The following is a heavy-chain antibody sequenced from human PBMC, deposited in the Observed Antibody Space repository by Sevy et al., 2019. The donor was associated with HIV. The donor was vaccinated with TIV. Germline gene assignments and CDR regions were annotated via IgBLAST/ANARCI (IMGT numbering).Heavy chain of an antibody. J-gene: IGHJ4*02. CDR3: AGENAWGRGYS. CDR1: GGSITSLY. Sequence: SETLSLTCIVSGGSITSLYWNWIRQPPGKGLEWIANIYYNGPINYNPSLKNRVTLSLDTSKNQFSLRLSSVTAADTAMYYCAGENAWGRGYSWGQGTLVTVSS. V-gene: IGHV4-59*08. CDR2: IYYNGPI. D-gene: IGHD1-26*01.